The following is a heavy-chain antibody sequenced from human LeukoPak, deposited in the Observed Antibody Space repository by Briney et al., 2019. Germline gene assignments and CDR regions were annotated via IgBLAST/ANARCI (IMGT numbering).Heavy chain of an antibody. D-gene: IGHD3-22*01. Sequence: NPSETLSLTCTASGGSFSSNNWNWIRQPPGKGLEWIGYIYTSGSTNYNPSLKSRLTISVDMSKNQFSLKLSSVTAADTAVYFCARQAPSYYDSSFYYWGQGTVVTVSS. CDR3: ARQAPSYYDSSFYY. J-gene: IGHJ4*02. V-gene: IGHV4-4*09. CDR1: GGSFSSNN. CDR2: IYTSGST.